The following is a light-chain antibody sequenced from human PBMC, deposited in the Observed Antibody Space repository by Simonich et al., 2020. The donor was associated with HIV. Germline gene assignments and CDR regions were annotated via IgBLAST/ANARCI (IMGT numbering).Light chain of an antibody. V-gene: IGKV1-5*03. J-gene: IGKJ2*01. Sequence: DIQMTQSPSTLSASVGDRIPITCRANQSISSWLAWFAWYQQKPGKAPKLLIYKASTLESGVPSRFSGSGSGTEFTLTISILQPDDFATYYCQQYNSYPYTFGQGTKLEIK. CDR1: QSISSW. CDR3: QQYNSYPYT. CDR2: KAS.